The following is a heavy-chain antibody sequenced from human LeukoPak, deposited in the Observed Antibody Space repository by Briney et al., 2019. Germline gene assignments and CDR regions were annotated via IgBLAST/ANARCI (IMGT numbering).Heavy chain of an antibody. CDR1: GGSFSGYY. CDR2: INHSGST. V-gene: IGHV4-34*01. D-gene: IGHD4-17*01. CDR3: ASGTTVTSFAY. Sequence: SETLSLTCAVYGGSFSGYYWSWIRQPPGKGLEWIGEINHSGSTNYNPSLKSRVTISVDTSKNQFSLKLTSVTAADTAVYYCASGTTVTSFAYWGQGTLVTVSS. J-gene: IGHJ4*02.